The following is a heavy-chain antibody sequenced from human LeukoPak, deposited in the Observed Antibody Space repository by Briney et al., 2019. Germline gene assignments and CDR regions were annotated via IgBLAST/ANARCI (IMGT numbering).Heavy chain of an antibody. CDR3: ARAMLVGATTFDY. V-gene: IGHV3-48*03. J-gene: IGHJ4*02. CDR2: ISGSGSNI. D-gene: IGHD1-26*01. CDR1: ELTFGSYE. Sequence: TGGPLSSSGQAPELTFGSYEMTWFRQPPGKGVKWFSYISGSGSNIYYADYVKGRFTISRDNAKNSLYLQMNSLRAEDTAVYHCARAMLVGATTFDYWGQGTLVTVSS.